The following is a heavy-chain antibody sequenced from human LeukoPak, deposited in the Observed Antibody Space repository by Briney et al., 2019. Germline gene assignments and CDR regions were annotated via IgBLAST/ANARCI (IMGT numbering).Heavy chain of an antibody. Sequence: GGSLRLSCAASGFTFSSYSMNWVRQAPGKGLEWVSSTSSSSSYIYYADSVKGRFTISRDNAKNSLYLQMNSLRAEDTAVYYCARVWGGNDWGAFDIWGQGTMVTVSS. CDR3: ARVWGGNDWGAFDI. D-gene: IGHD3-16*01. J-gene: IGHJ3*02. CDR2: TSSSSSYI. V-gene: IGHV3-21*01. CDR1: GFTFSSYS.